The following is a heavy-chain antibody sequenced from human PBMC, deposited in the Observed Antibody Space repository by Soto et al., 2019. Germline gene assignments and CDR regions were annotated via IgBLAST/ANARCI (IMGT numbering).Heavy chain of an antibody. CDR3: ARASDYDSSGYYYRFDP. CDR1: GGSVSSGSYY. CDR2: IYYSGST. D-gene: IGHD3-22*01. V-gene: IGHV4-61*01. Sequence: SETLSLTCTVSGGSVSSGSYYWSWIRQPPXKGLELIGYIYYSGSTNYNPSLKSRVTISVDTSKNQFSLKLSSVTAADTAVYYCARASDYDSSGYYYRFDPWGQGTLVTVSS. J-gene: IGHJ5*02.